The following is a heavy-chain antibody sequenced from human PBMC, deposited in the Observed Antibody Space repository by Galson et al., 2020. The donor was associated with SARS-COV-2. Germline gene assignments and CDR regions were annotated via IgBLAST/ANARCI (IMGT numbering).Heavy chain of an antibody. D-gene: IGHD2-2*01. CDR3: ARDVGYCSSTSCETYYYYYYYMDV. J-gene: IGHJ6*03. CDR1: GYTFTSYG. Sequence: ASVKVSCKASGYTFTSYGISWVRQAPGQGLEWMGWISAYNGNTNYAQKLQGRVTMTTDTSTSTAYMELRSLRSDDTAVYYCARDVGYCSSTSCETYYYYYYYMDVWGKGTTVTVSS. V-gene: IGHV1-18*01. CDR2: ISAYNGNT.